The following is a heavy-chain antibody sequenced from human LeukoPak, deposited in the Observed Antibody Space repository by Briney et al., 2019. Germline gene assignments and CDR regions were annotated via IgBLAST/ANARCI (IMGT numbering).Heavy chain of an antibody. CDR3: ARVGQTSSSLWFGDSSDY. CDR2: IHYSANT. V-gene: IGHV4-39*07. J-gene: IGHJ4*02. CDR1: GASISSSSHY. Sequence: PSETLSLTCTVSGASISSSSHYWAWIRQPPGKGLEWIGSIHYSANTYYNPSVKSRVTISVDTSKNQFSLKLTSVTAADTAVYYCARVGQTSSSLWFGDSSDYWGQGTLVAVSS. D-gene: IGHD3-10*01.